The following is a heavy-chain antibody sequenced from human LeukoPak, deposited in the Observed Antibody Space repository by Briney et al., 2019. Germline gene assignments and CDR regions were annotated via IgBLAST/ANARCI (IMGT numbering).Heavy chain of an antibody. Sequence: GGSLRLSCAAYGFAVSSNFMTWVRQAPGKGLEWVSVIHSDGTTYYADSVKGRFTISRDNSKNTLYLQMNSLRAEDTAVYYCARHQLSSYYGMDVWGQGTTVTVSS. D-gene: IGHD2-2*01. V-gene: IGHV3-53*01. CDR2: IHSDGTT. CDR3: ARHQLSSYYGMDV. J-gene: IGHJ6*02. CDR1: GFAVSSNF.